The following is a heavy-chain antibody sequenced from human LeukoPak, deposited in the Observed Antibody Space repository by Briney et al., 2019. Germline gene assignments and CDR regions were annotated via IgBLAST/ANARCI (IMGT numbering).Heavy chain of an antibody. CDR2: VSQSGNT. V-gene: IGHV4-39*07. CDR1: GDSISSSDHY. D-gene: IGHD6-19*01. Sequence: PSETLSLTCTLSGDSISSSDHYWVWIRQSPGKGLEWIGSVSQSGNTYYKSSLKSRVTVSIDTSKNEFSLILTSVTAADTAVYYCAKIAVAGYYFDYWGQGTLVTVSS. CDR3: AKIAVAGYYFDY. J-gene: IGHJ4*02.